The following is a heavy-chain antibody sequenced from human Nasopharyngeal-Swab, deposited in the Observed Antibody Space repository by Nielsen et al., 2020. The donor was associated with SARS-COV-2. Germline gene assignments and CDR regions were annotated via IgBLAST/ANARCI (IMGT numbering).Heavy chain of an antibody. CDR1: GYSFTDYA. D-gene: IGHD1-26*01. Sequence: ASVKVSCKASGYSFTDYAMTWVRQAPVQGLEWMGWINTNTGNPTYAQGFTGRFVFSLDTSVSTAYLQISSLKAEDTAVYYCARDIVPGSWELLLPDAFDIWGQGTMVTVSS. V-gene: IGHV7-4-1*02. CDR2: INTNTGNP. CDR3: ARDIVPGSWELLLPDAFDI. J-gene: IGHJ3*02.